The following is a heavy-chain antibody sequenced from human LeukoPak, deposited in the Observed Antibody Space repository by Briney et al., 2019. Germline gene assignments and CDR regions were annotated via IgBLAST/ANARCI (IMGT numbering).Heavy chain of an antibody. CDR3: ARVVYCSSTSCYPYYYYYMDV. D-gene: IGHD2-2*01. J-gene: IGHJ6*03. V-gene: IGHV4-59*01. CDR1: GGSISSYD. CDR2: IYYSGST. Sequence: SETLSLTCTVSGGSISSYDWSWIRQPPGKGLEWIGYIYYSGSTNYNPSLKSRVTISVDTSKNQFSLKLSSVTAADTAVYYCARVVYCSSTSCYPYYYYYMDVWGKGTTVTVSS.